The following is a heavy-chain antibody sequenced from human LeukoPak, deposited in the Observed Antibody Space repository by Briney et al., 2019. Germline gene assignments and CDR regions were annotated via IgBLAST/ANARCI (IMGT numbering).Heavy chain of an antibody. CDR2: ISGTDDST. CDR3: ARDRAVGYYDSGGHVIFDY. V-gene: IGHV3-23*01. CDR1: GFGFSYYY. Sequence: GGSLRLSCVASGFGFSYYYMNWVRQTPGKGLEWVSTISGTDDSTYYADSVKGRFTISRDNSKNTLYLQMDSLRAEDTAVYHCARDRAVGYYDSGGHVIFDYWGQGTLVTVSS. D-gene: IGHD3-22*01. J-gene: IGHJ4*02.